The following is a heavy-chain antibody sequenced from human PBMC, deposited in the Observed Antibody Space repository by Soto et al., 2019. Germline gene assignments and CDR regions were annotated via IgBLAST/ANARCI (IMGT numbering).Heavy chain of an antibody. CDR2: IYPGDSRT. V-gene: IGHV5-51*01. CDR1: GDSFTTDW. D-gene: IGHD3-10*01. J-gene: IGHJ5*02. Sequence: PGESLKISRKGSGDSFTTDWIGWVRQMPGKGLEWMGVIYPGDSRTRYSPPFQGRVTISADKSISTAYLQWNSLKASDTAMYYCATRMFPPPESSPWGXVILVNVSS. CDR3: ATRMFPPPESSP.